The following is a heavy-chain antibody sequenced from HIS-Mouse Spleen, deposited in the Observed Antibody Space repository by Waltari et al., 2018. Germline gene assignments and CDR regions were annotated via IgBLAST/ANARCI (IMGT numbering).Heavy chain of an antibody. CDR3: AGYNWNYGTDY. Sequence: QVQLQQWGAGLLKPSETLSLTCAVYVGSFSGYYWSWIRQPPGKGLGWIGEINHSGSTNYNPSLKSRVNISVETSKNQFSLKLSSVTAADTAVYYCAGYNWNYGTDYWGQGTLVTVSS. CDR1: VGSFSGYY. J-gene: IGHJ4*02. CDR2: INHSGST. V-gene: IGHV4-34*01. D-gene: IGHD1-7*01.